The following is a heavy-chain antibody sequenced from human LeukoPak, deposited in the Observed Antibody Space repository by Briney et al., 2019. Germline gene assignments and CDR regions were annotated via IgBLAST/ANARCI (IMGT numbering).Heavy chain of an antibody. Sequence: GGSLRLSCAASGFTFSSYWMHWVRQVPGKGLVWVSRINSDGSSTSYADSVKGRFTISRDNAKNTLYLQMNSLRAEDTAVYYCARVTLHDYSNDYWGQGTLVTVSS. D-gene: IGHD4-11*01. CDR1: GFTFSSYW. CDR2: INSDGSST. CDR3: ARVTLHDYSNDY. V-gene: IGHV3-74*01. J-gene: IGHJ4*02.